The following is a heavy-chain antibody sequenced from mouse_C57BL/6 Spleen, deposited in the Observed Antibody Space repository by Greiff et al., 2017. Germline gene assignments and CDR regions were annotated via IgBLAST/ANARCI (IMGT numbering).Heavy chain of an antibody. D-gene: IGHD2-2*01. V-gene: IGHV1-26*01. CDR3: ARGTYGYFAY. CDR1: GYTFTDYY. CDR2: INPNNGGT. Sequence: VQLQQSGPELVKPGASVKISCKASGYTFTDYYMNWVKQSHGKSLEWIGDINPNNGGTSYNQKFKGKATLTVDKSSSTAYMELRSLTSEDSAVYYCARGTYGYFAYWGQGTLVTVSA. J-gene: IGHJ3*01.